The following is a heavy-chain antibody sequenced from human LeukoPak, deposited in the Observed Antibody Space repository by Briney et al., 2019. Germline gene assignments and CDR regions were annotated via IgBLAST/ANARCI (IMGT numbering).Heavy chain of an antibody. CDR2: ISYDGSNK. Sequence: PGGSLRLSCAASGFTFSSYGMHWVRQAPGKGLEWVAVISYDGSNKYYADSVKGRFTISRDNSKNTLYLQMNSLRAEDTAVYYCAKEDYGPYYYYYGMDVWGQGTTVTVSS. CDR3: AKEDYGPYYYYYGMDV. CDR1: GFTFSSYG. D-gene: IGHD4-17*01. V-gene: IGHV3-30*18. J-gene: IGHJ6*02.